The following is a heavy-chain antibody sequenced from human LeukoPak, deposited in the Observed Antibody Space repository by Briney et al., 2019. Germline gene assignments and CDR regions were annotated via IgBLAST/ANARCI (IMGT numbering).Heavy chain of an antibody. Sequence: KISCKGSGYSFTSYWIGWVRQMPGKGLEWMGIIPIFGTANYAQKFQGRVTITADKSTSTAYMELSSLRSEDTAVYYCARIAASYPYYYYYYMDVWGKGTTVTVSS. CDR3: ARIAASYPYYYYYYMDV. D-gene: IGHD6-6*01. J-gene: IGHJ6*03. CDR1: GYSFTSYW. CDR2: IIPIFGTA. V-gene: IGHV1-69*06.